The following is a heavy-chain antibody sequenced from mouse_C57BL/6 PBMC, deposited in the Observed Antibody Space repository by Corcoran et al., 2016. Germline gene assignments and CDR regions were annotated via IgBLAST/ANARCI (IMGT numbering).Heavy chain of an antibody. J-gene: IGHJ4*01. V-gene: IGHV1-26*01. CDR1: GYTFTDYY. Sequence: EVQLQQSGPELVKPGASVKISCKASGYTFTDYYMNWVKQSHGKSLEWIGDINPNNGGTSYNQKFKGKATVTVDKASSTAYMELRSLTSEDSAVYYCARYTYAMDYWGQGTSVTVSS. CDR3: ARYTYAMDY. CDR2: INPNNGGT.